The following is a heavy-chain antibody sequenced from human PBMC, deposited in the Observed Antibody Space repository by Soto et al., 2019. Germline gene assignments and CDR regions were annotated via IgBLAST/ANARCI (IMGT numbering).Heavy chain of an antibody. Sequence: EVQLVESGGGLVKPGGYLRISCAASGFTFSDHYMDWVRQAPGKGLEWVGLIRDKANSYTTEYAASVRGRFTISGDESKNSVYLQMNSLKTEDTAVYYCARRPGPGRSVDYWGQGTLVTVSS. V-gene: IGHV3-72*01. CDR1: GFTFSDHY. CDR3: ARRPGPGRSVDY. J-gene: IGHJ4*02. CDR2: IRDKANSYTT. D-gene: IGHD3-10*01.